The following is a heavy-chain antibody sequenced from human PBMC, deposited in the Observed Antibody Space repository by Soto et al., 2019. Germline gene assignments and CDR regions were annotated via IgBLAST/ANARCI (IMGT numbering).Heavy chain of an antibody. J-gene: IGHJ4*02. V-gene: IGHV1-18*01. Sequence: QVQLVQSGAEVKKPGASVKVSCKTSGYTFSNYGIIWVRQAPGQGLEWMAWISAYTGNTNFAQRFQGRVTMTTDTSTSTAYMELRSLRSDDTAVHYCARDTPASGVAALDFWGQGSLVTVSS. D-gene: IGHD6-19*01. CDR3: ARDTPASGVAALDF. CDR1: GYTFSNYG. CDR2: ISAYTGNT.